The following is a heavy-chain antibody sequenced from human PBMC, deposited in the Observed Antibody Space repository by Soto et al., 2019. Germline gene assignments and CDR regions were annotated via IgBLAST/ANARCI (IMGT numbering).Heavy chain of an antibody. Sequence: SGPTLVNPTETLTLTCTVSGFSLSNARMGVSWIRQPPGKALEWLAHIFSNDEKSYSTSLKSRLTISKDTSKSQVVLTMTNMDPVDTATYYCARIPIFGGVPYYYYGMDGWGQGTTVTVSS. CDR3: ARIPIFGGVPYYYYGMDG. V-gene: IGHV2-26*01. J-gene: IGHJ6*02. CDR1: GFSLSNARMG. CDR2: IFSNDEK. D-gene: IGHD3-3*01.